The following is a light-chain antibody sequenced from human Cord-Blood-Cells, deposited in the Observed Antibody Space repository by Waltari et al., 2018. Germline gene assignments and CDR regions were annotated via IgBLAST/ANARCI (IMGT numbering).Light chain of an antibody. CDR2: SNN. CDR1: SSNIGSTY. J-gene: IGLJ3*02. Sequence: QSVLTQPPSPSGTPGQTVTLSCSATSSNIGSTYIYWYQQLPGPAPKLLIYSNNQRPSGVPDRFSGSRSGTSASLAISGLRSEDEADYYCAAWDDSLSGWVFGGGTKLTVL. CDR3: AAWDDSLSGWV. V-gene: IGLV1-47*01.